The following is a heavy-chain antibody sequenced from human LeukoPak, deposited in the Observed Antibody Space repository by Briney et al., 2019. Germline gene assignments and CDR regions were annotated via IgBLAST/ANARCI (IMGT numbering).Heavy chain of an antibody. V-gene: IGHV3-74*01. D-gene: IGHD4-23*01. J-gene: IGHJ4*02. Sequence: GGSLRLSCAASGFTFNNYAMNWVRQAPGKGLVWVSRIASDGSSTTYADSVKGRFSISRDNAKNTLYLQINSLRVEDTAVYYCARGRPHGNDYWGQGTLVTVSS. CDR1: GFTFNNYA. CDR2: IASDGSST. CDR3: ARGRPHGNDY.